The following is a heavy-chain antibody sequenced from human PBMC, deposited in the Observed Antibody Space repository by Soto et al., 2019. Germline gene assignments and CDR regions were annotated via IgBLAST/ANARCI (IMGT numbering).Heavy chain of an antibody. CDR2: IHYSGST. V-gene: IGHV4-59*08. CDR1: GGSISSYY. D-gene: IGHD3-9*01. Sequence: QVQLQESGPGLVKPSETLSLTCTVSGGSISSYYWSWVRQPPGKGLEWIGYIHYSGSTNYNPSLKSRVTISIDTSKNQFSLSLTSVTAADTAVYYCARQPNAILTGHYNYGMDVWGQGTTVTVSS. J-gene: IGHJ6*02. CDR3: ARQPNAILTGHYNYGMDV.